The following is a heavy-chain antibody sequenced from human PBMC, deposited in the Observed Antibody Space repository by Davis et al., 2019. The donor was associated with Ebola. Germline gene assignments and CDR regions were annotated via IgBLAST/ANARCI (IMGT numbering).Heavy chain of an antibody. D-gene: IGHD6-13*01. V-gene: IGHV1-69*13. Sequence: SVQVSCKASGGTFSSYAISWVRQAPGQGLEWMGGIIPIFGTANYAQKFQGRVTITADESTSTAYMELRSLRSEDTAVYYCAGAGIAPRGYYYYYGMDVWGRGTTVTVSS. J-gene: IGHJ6*02. CDR2: IIPIFGTA. CDR3: AGAGIAPRGYYYYYGMDV. CDR1: GGTFSSYA.